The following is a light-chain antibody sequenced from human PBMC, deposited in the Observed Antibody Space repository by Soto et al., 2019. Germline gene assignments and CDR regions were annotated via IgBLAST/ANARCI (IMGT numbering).Light chain of an antibody. Sequence: DIVLTQSPGTLSSSPGERATLSCRASQSVGGTYVAWYQQTPGQAPRLLIYGASSRATGIPDRFSGSGSGTDFTLTISRLEPEDFAVYYCQQYGSSPWTFGQGTKVEIK. CDR2: GAS. V-gene: IGKV3-20*01. J-gene: IGKJ1*01. CDR3: QQYGSSPWT. CDR1: QSVGGTY.